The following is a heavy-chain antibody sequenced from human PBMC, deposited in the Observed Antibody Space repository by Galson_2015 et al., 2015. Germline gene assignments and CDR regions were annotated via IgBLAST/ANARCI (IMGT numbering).Heavy chain of an antibody. D-gene: IGHD2-2*01. J-gene: IGHJ3*02. V-gene: IGHV1-46*01. CDR3: ARSDEEGGYCSSTSCYRRSRAFDI. CDR2: INPSGGST. Sequence: SVKVSCKASGYTFTSCYMHWVRQAPGQGLEWMGIINPSGGSTSYAQKFQGRVTMTRDTSTSTVYMELSSLRSEDTAVYYCARSDEEGGYCSSTSCYRRSRAFDIWGQGTMVTVSS. CDR1: GYTFTSCY.